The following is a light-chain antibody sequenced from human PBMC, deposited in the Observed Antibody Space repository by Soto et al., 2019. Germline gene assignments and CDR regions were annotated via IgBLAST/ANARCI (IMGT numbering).Light chain of an antibody. Sequence: EIVLTQSAGTLSLSPGERATLSCRASQSVSSSYLAWYQQKPGQAPRLLIYGTSSRATGIPDRFSGSGSGTDFTLTISRLEPEDFAVYYCQQDGTSLFSFGPGTKVDIK. CDR2: GTS. V-gene: IGKV3-20*01. CDR1: QSVSSSY. J-gene: IGKJ3*01. CDR3: QQDGTSLFS.